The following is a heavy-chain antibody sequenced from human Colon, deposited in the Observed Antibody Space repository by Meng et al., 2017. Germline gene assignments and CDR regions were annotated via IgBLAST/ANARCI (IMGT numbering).Heavy chain of an antibody. D-gene: IGHD2-15*01. CDR2: VHHSGGT. Sequence: QVQLQESGPGRVKPSGTLSLTSPVSGASISRTYGWSWVRQPPGKGLEWIGEVHHSGGTNYNPSLKSRVTISVDESNNQYSLSLTSVTAADTAIYYCGRNGAYSIDPWGRGTLVTVSS. CDR3: GRNGAYSIDP. CDR1: GASISRTYG. J-gene: IGHJ5*02. V-gene: IGHV4-4*02.